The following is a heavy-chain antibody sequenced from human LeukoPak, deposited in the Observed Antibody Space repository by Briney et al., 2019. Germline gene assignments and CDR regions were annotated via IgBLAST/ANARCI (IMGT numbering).Heavy chain of an antibody. Sequence: SETLSLTCTVSGGSISSTIYYWGWIRQPPGKGLEWIGYIHYSGSSNYNPSLQSRVTISVDTSRGHFSLKLSSATAADTAVYYCARGERLGPDFWGQGTLVTVSS. D-gene: IGHD1-1*01. V-gene: IGHV4-61*03. CDR2: IHYSGSS. CDR1: GGSISSTIYY. CDR3: ARGERLGPDF. J-gene: IGHJ4*02.